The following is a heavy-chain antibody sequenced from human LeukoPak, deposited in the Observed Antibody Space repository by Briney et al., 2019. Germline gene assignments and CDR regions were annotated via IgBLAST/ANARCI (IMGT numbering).Heavy chain of an antibody. CDR2: IYSGGST. CDR3: ATKRGGVRGPFDY. Sequence: GGSLRLSCAASGFTVSSNYMSWVRQAPGKGLEWVSVIYSGGSTYYADSVKGRFTISRDNSKNTLYLQMNSLRAEDTAVYYCATKRGGVRGPFDYWGQGTLVTVSS. D-gene: IGHD3-10*01. V-gene: IGHV3-53*01. CDR1: GFTVSSNY. J-gene: IGHJ4*02.